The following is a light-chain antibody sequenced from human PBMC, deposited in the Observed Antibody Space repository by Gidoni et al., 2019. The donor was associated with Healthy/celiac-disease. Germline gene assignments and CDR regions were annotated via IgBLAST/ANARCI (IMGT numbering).Light chain of an antibody. CDR2: DVS. CDR1: SSDVGGYNY. CDR3: SSYTSSSTRV. Sequence: QSALTQPASVSVSPGQSITISCTGTSSDVGGYNYVPWYQQHPVKAPKLMIYDVSNRPSGVSNRFSGSKSGNTASLTISGLQAEDEADYYCSSYTSSSTRVFGTGTKVTVL. V-gene: IGLV2-14*03. J-gene: IGLJ1*01.